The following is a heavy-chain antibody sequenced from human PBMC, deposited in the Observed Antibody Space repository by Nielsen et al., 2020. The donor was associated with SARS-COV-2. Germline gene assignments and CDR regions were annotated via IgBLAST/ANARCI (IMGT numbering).Heavy chain of an antibody. Sequence: LKISCAASGFTFSRYAMHWVRQAPGKGLEWVAVISYGGTNKYYADSVKGRFTISRDNSKNTVHLHMNSLRAEDSAVYYCTSDYVRHWGQGTLVTVSS. D-gene: IGHD3-10*02. CDR1: GFTFSRYA. CDR3: TSDYVRH. J-gene: IGHJ4*02. V-gene: IGHV3-30-3*01. CDR2: ISYGGTNK.